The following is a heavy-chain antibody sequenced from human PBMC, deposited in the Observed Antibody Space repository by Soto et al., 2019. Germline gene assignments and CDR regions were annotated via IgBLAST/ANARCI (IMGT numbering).Heavy chain of an antibody. V-gene: IGHV6-1*01. Sequence: PSQTLSLTCAISGDSVSSKSAAWHWIRQSPSRGLEWLGRTYYRSKWSSNYAVSVKSRITINPDTSKNQFSLQLRSVTPDDTGMYDCARTGDYFVDYWGQGTLVTVSS. J-gene: IGHJ4*02. CDR3: ARTGDYFVDY. D-gene: IGHD7-27*01. CDR1: GDSVSSKSAA. CDR2: TYYRSKWSS.